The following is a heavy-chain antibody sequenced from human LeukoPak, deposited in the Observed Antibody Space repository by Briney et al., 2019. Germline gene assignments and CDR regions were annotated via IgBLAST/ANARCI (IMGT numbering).Heavy chain of an antibody. CDR1: GGSIGSYY. CDR3: ARQIASAGTAGFDF. J-gene: IGHJ4*02. V-gene: IGHV4-4*09. Sequence: KPSETLSLTCTVSGGSIGSYYWSWIRQPPGKGLEWIGYIYTSGSTNYNPSLKSRVTISVDTSKNQFSLKLSSVTAADTAVYYCARQIASAGTAGFDFWGQGALVTVSS. CDR2: IYTSGST. D-gene: IGHD6-13*01.